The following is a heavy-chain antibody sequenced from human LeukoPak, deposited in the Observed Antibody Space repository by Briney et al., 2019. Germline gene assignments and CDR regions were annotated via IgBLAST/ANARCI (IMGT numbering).Heavy chain of an antibody. Sequence: SQTLSLTCTVSGVSISTGAYYWSWIRQPAGKGLEWIGRIYTIGSTNYNPSLKSRVTLSVDTSNNRFSLNLFSVTAADTAVYYCARDNSVRDEAWWFNPWGQGTLVTVSS. V-gene: IGHV4-61*02. CDR1: GVSISTGAYY. CDR2: IYTIGST. J-gene: IGHJ5*02. CDR3: ARDNSVRDEAWWFNP. D-gene: IGHD5-24*01.